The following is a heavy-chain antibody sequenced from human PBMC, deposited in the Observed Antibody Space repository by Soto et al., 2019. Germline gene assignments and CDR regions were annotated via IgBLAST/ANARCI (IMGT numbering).Heavy chain of an antibody. Sequence: QVQLVESGGGVVQPGRSLRLSCAASGFTFSSYAMHWVRQAPGKGLEWVAVISYDGSNKYYADSVKGRFTISRDNYKNTLYLQMNSLRAEDTAVYYCARGRLVVVHGMDVWGQGTTVTVSS. CDR1: GFTFSSYA. CDR2: ISYDGSNK. CDR3: ARGRLVVVHGMDV. D-gene: IGHD2-21*01. J-gene: IGHJ6*02. V-gene: IGHV3-30-3*01.